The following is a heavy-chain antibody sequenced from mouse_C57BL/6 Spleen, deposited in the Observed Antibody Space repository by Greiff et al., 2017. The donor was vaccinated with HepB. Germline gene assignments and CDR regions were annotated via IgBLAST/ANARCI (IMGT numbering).Heavy chain of an antibody. CDR3: ASSRAVYDYDEEAWFAY. D-gene: IGHD2-4*01. Sequence: VQLQQSGAELVRPGSSVKLSCKASGYTFTSYWMHWVKQRPIQGLEWIGNIDPSDSETHYNQKFKDKATLTVDKSSSTAYMQLSSLTSEDSAVYYCASSRAVYDYDEEAWFAYWGQGTLVTVSA. V-gene: IGHV1-52*01. J-gene: IGHJ3*01. CDR1: GYTFTSYW. CDR2: IDPSDSET.